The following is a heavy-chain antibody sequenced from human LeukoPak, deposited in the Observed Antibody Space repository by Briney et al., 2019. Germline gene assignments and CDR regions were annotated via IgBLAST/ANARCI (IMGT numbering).Heavy chain of an antibody. J-gene: IGHJ4*02. V-gene: IGHV4-34*01. D-gene: IGHD6-6*01. CDR1: GGSFSGYY. CDR2: INHSGST. Sequence: SETLSLTCAVYGGSFSGYYWSWIRQPPGKGLEWIGEINHSGSTNYNPSLKSRVTISVDTSKNQFSLKLSSVTAADTAVYYCARRRSSSSRVLDYWGQGTLVTVSS. CDR3: ARRRSSSSRVLDY.